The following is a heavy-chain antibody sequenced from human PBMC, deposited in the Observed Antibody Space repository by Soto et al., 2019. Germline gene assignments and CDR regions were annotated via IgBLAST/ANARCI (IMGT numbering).Heavy chain of an antibody. J-gene: IGHJ5*02. D-gene: IGHD3-22*01. CDR3: ATSRGYYDSSGYYYEGYWFDP. CDR2: FDPEDGET. V-gene: IGHV1-24*01. CDR1: GYTLTELS. Sequence: QVQLVQSGAEVKKPGASVKVSCKVSGYTLTELSMHWVRQAPGKGLEWMGGFDPEDGETIYAQKFQGRVTMTEDTSTDTAYMELSSLRSEDTAVYYCATSRGYYDSSGYYYEGYWFDPWGQGTLVTVSS.